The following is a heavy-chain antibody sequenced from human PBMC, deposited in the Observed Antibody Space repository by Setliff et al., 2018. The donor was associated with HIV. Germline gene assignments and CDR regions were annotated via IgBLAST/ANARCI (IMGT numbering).Heavy chain of an antibody. D-gene: IGHD6-19*01. CDR3: TRRFEKWLAFDY. V-gene: IGHV4-4*09. CDR1: GGSISSYY. J-gene: IGHJ4*02. Sequence: SETLSLTCTISGGSISSYYWSWIRQPPGKGLEWIGNIHSSGSTNYNPSLESRVTMSVDTSKNQFSLNLASVTAADTAVYYCTRRFEKWLAFDYWGQGTLVTVSS. CDR2: IHSSGST.